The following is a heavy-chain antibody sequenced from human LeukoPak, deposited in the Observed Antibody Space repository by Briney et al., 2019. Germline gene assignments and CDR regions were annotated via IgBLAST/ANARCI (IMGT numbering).Heavy chain of an antibody. D-gene: IGHD2-15*01. CDR1: GYTFTSYG. J-gene: IGHJ6*02. Sequence: GASVKVSCKASGYTFTSYGISWVRQAPGQGLEWMGWISAYNGNTNYAQKLQGRVTMTTDTSTSTAYMELRSLRSDDTAVYYCARGSITYCSGGSCYFSFDYYYYYGMDVWGQGTTVTVPS. V-gene: IGHV1-18*01. CDR3: ARGSITYCSGGSCYFSFDYYYYYGMDV. CDR2: ISAYNGNT.